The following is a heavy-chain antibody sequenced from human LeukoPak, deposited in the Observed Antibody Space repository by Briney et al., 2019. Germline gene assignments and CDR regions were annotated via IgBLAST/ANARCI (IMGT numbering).Heavy chain of an antibody. CDR1: GGSISSYY. Sequence: SETLSLTCTVSGGSISSYYWSWIRQPPGKGLEWIGYIYYSGSTNYNPSLKSRVTISVDTSKNQFSLKLSSVTAADTAVYYCSSSGWYNWFDPWGQGTLATVSS. D-gene: IGHD6-19*01. J-gene: IGHJ5*02. CDR2: IYYSGST. V-gene: IGHV4-59*01. CDR3: SSSGWYNWFDP.